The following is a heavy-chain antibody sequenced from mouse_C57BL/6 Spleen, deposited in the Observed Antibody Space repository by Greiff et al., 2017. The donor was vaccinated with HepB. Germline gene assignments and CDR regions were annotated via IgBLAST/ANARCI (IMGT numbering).Heavy chain of an antibody. CDR1: GFTFSSYA. Sequence: EVHLVESGGGLVKPGGSLKLSCAASGFTFSSYAMSWVRQTPEKRLEWVATISDGGSYTYYPDNVKGRFTISRDNAKNNLYLQMSHLKSEDTAMYYCARVGTGKNYFDYWGQGTTLTVSS. CDR3: ARVGTGKNYFDY. CDR2: ISDGGSYT. D-gene: IGHD4-1*01. J-gene: IGHJ2*01. V-gene: IGHV5-4*01.